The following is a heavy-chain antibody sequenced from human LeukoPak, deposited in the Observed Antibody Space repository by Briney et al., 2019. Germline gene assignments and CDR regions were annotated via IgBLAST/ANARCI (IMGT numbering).Heavy chain of an antibody. CDR2: IIPILGIA. CDR1: GGAFSSYA. D-gene: IGHD3-10*01. CDR3: ASEGRGEKGVGAKEKQNLWRFDY. V-gene: IGHV1-69*04. J-gene: IGHJ4*02. Sequence: SVKVSCKASGGAFSSYAISWVRQAPGQGLEWMGRIIPILGIANYAQKFQGRVTITADKSTSTAYMELSSLRSEDTAVYYCASEGRGEKGVGAKEKQNLWRFDYWGQGTLVTVSS.